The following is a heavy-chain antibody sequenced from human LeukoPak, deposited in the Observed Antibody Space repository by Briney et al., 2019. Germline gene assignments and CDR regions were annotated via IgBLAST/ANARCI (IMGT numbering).Heavy chain of an antibody. CDR1: GGSIGSYY. CDR2: IYYSGST. V-gene: IGHV4-59*12. Sequence: SETLSLTCTVSGGSIGSYYWSWIRQPPGKGLEWIGYIYYSGSTNYNPSLKSRVTISVDTSKNQFSLKLSSVTAADTAVYYCARERGTSSCGGDCYFYYYYYYMDVWGKGTTVTVSS. CDR3: ARERGTSSCGGDCYFYYYYYYMDV. J-gene: IGHJ6*03. D-gene: IGHD2-21*02.